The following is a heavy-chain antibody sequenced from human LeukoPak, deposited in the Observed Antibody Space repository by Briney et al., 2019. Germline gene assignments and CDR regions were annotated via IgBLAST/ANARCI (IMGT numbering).Heavy chain of an antibody. Sequence: GGSLRLSCAASGFTFSSYAMHWVRQAPGKGLEWVAVISYDGSNKYYADSVKGRFTISRDNSKNTPYLQMNSLRAEDTAVYYCARTTQSKSAAFDYWGQGTLVTVSS. J-gene: IGHJ4*02. V-gene: IGHV3-30*01. CDR3: ARTTQSKSAAFDY. CDR1: GFTFSSYA. D-gene: IGHD1-1*01. CDR2: ISYDGSNK.